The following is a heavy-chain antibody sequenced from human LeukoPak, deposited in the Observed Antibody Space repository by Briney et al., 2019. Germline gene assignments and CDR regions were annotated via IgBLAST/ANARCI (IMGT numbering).Heavy chain of an antibody. D-gene: IGHD3-22*01. J-gene: IGHJ4*02. CDR1: GFTFSSYA. CDR2: ISGSGGST. Sequence: GGSLRLSCAASGFTFSSYAMSWVRQAPGKGLEWVSAISGSGGSTYYADSVKGRFTISRDNSKNTLYLQMNSLRAEDTAVYYCAKVIYYYDSSGYYKTYYFDYWGQGTLVTVSS. CDR3: AKVIYYYDSSGYYKTYYFDY. V-gene: IGHV3-23*01.